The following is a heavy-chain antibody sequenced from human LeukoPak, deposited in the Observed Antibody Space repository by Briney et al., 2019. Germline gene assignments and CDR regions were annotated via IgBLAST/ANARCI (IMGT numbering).Heavy chain of an antibody. J-gene: IGHJ4*02. D-gene: IGHD6-6*01. CDR3: ARVAIAARPPYYFDY. CDR1: GFTFSSYS. V-gene: IGHV3-21*01. Sequence: GGSLRLSCAASGFTFSSYSMNWVRQAPGKGLEWVSSISSSSSYIYYADSVKGRITISRDNAKNSLYLQMNSLRAEDTAVYYCARVAIAARPPYYFDYWGQGTLVTVSS. CDR2: ISSSSSYI.